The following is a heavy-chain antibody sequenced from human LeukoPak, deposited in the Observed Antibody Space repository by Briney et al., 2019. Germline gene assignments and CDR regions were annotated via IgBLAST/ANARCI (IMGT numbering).Heavy chain of an antibody. V-gene: IGHV3-30*04. J-gene: IGHJ4*02. Sequence: PGGPLRLSCAASGFTFSSYAMHWVRQAPGKGLEWVAVISYDGSNKYYADSVKGRFTISRDNSKNTLYLQMNSLRAEDTAVYYCARDALGGSGSPHFDYWGQGTLVTVSS. CDR3: ARDALGGSGSPHFDY. CDR1: GFTFSSYA. CDR2: ISYDGSNK. D-gene: IGHD3-10*01.